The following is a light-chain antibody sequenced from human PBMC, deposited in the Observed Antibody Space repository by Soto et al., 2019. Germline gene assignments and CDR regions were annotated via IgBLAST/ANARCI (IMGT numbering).Light chain of an antibody. CDR1: QSVRSN. CDR3: QQYHNWPIT. J-gene: IGKJ5*01. CDR2: DAS. Sequence: EIVMTQSPVTLSVSPGERATLSCRASQSVRSNLAWYQQKPGQAPRLLMYDASTRATGIPARFSGSGSGTDFTLTISSLQAEDVAIYYCQQYHNWPITFGQGTRLEIK. V-gene: IGKV3-15*01.